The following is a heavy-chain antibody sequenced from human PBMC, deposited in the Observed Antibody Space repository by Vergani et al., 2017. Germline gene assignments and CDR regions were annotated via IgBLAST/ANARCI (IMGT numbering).Heavy chain of an antibody. Sequence: EVQLVQSGAEVKKPGESLRISCKGSGYSFTSYWISWVRQMPGKGLEWMGRIDPSDSYTNYSPSFQGHVTISADKSISTAYLQWSSLKASATAMYYCAREDIAAAGTGYYYYGMDVWGQGTTVTVSS. CDR3: AREDIAAAGTGYYYYGMDV. CDR1: GYSFTSYW. J-gene: IGHJ6*02. D-gene: IGHD6-13*01. CDR2: IDPSDSYT. V-gene: IGHV5-10-1*03.